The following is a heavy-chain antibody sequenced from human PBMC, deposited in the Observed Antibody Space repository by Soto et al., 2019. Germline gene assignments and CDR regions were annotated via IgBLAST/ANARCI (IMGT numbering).Heavy chain of an antibody. D-gene: IGHD3-10*01. V-gene: IGHV3-23*01. CDR3: AKCGDYYGSATYSYFDY. CDR2: ISGSDGVT. CDR1: GFTFSSYA. J-gene: IGHJ4*02. Sequence: GGSLRLSCAASGFTFSSYAMSWVRQAPGKGLEWVSTISGSDGVTYYADSVKGRFTISRDNSKNTLYLQLNSLRAEDTAEYYCAKCGDYYGSATYSYFDYWGQGTLVTVSS.